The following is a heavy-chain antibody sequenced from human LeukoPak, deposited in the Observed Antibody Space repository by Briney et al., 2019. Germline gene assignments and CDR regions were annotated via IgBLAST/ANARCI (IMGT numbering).Heavy chain of an antibody. CDR1: GFTFNDYA. J-gene: IGHJ2*01. V-gene: IGHV3-23*01. D-gene: IGHD2-21*01. Sequence: GGSLRLSCAASGFTFNDYAMTWVRQAPGKGLEWVSALSGGGRNTYYTDSVKGRFTISRDNSKNTLYLQMNSLRAEDTAVFYCAKATASVVPINGYFDLWGRGTLVTVSS. CDR2: LSGGGRNT. CDR3: AKATASVVPINGYFDL.